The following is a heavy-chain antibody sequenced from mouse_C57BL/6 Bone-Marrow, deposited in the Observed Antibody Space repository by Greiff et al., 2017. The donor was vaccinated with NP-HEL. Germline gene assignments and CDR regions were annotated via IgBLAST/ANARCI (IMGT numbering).Heavy chain of an antibody. CDR3: AREGSALEDFDY. CDR1: GYTFTTYP. CDR2: FHPYNDDT. J-gene: IGHJ2*01. D-gene: IGHD2-10*02. Sequence: VQLQQSGAELVKPGASVKMSCKASGYTFTTYPIEWMKQNHGKSLEWIGNFHPYNDDTKYNEKFKGKATLTVEKSSSTVYMQLSSLTSEDSAVYYCAREGSALEDFDYWGQGTTLTVSS. V-gene: IGHV1-47*01.